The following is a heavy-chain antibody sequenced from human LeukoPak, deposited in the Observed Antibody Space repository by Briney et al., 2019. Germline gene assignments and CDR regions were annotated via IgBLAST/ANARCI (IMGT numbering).Heavy chain of an antibody. CDR2: VSGSGSDT. D-gene: IGHD6-13*01. CDR1: GFTFSSYS. Sequence: GGSLRLSCAASGFTFSSYSMNWVRQAPGKGLEWVSSVSGSGSDTYYADSVKGRFTISRDNSKNTLYLQMNSLRAEDTALYYCAKTVTAAGSAAFDYWGQGTLVTVSS. V-gene: IGHV3-23*01. J-gene: IGHJ4*02. CDR3: AKTVTAAGSAAFDY.